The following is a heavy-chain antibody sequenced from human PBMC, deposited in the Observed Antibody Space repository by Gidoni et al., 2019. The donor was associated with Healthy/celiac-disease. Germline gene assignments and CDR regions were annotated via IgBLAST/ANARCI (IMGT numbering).Heavy chain of an antibody. CDR1: GFPFDDSA. CDR2: ISWNSGSI. D-gene: IGHD6-19*01. CDR3: AKDSQDSSGWYGGIYYYYYGMDV. Sequence: EVQLVESGGGLVQPGRSLRLSCAPSGFPFDDSAMPWFLQAPGKGLEWVSGISWNSGSIGYADSVKGRFTISRDNAKNSLYLQMNSLRAEDTALYYCAKDSQDSSGWYGGIYYYYYGMDVWGQGTTVTVSS. J-gene: IGHJ6*02. V-gene: IGHV3-9*01.